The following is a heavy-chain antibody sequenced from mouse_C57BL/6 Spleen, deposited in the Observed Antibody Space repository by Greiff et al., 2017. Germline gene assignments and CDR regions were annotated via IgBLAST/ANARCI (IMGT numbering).Heavy chain of an antibody. CDR1: GYTFTSYG. J-gene: IGHJ2*01. CDR2: IYPRSGNT. D-gene: IGHD3-2*02. CDR3: AREEDSSGSFDY. Sequence: QVQLQQSGAELARPGASVKLSCKASGYTFTSYGISWVKQRTGQGLEWIGEIYPRSGNTSYNEKFKGKATLTADKSSSTAYMELRSLTSEDSAVYFCAREEDSSGSFDYWGQGTTLTVSS. V-gene: IGHV1-81*01.